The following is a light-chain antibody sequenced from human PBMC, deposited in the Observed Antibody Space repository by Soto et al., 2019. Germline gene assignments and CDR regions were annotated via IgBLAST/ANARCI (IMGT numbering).Light chain of an antibody. CDR2: AAS. CDR1: QTVTSY. Sequence: DVQMTQSPSSLSASVGDSLTLTCRASQTVTSYLNWYQQKPGKAPKLLLYAASTLQSGVPSRFRGSGSGTEFTLTIISLQPEDFATYYCQQSYRFPKTFGRGTKVEVK. J-gene: IGKJ1*01. V-gene: IGKV1-39*01. CDR3: QQSYRFPKT.